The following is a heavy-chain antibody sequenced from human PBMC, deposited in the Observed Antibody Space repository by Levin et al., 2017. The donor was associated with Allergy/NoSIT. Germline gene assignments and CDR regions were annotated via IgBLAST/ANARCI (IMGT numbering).Heavy chain of an antibody. CDR3: ASPYSSGWDG. V-gene: IGHV5-51*01. CDR1: GYSFTRYW. Sequence: KVSCKTSGYSFTRYWIGWVRQMPGKGLEWMGMIYPGDSETRYSPSFEGQVTISADKSISTTYVQWSSLKASDSAMYYCASPYSSGWDGWGQGTLVTVSA. CDR2: IYPGDSET. D-gene: IGHD6-19*01. J-gene: IGHJ4*02.